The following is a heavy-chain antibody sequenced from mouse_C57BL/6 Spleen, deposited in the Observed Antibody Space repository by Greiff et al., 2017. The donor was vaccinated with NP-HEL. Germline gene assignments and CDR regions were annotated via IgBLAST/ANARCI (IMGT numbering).Heavy chain of an antibody. V-gene: IGHV3-2*02. J-gene: IGHJ2*01. D-gene: IGHD1-2*01. Sequence: DVKLQESGPGLVKPSQSLSLTCTVTGYSITSGYGWNWIRQFPGNKLEWMGYISYSGSTNYNPSHKSRISITRDTSKNQFFLQLNSVTTEDTATYYWARTARIKYWGQGTTLTVAS. CDR2: ISYSGST. CDR3: ARTARIKY. CDR1: GYSITSGYG.